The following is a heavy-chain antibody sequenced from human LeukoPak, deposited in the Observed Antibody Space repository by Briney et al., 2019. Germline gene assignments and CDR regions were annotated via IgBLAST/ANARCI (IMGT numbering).Heavy chain of an antibody. Sequence: ASVKVSCKASGYTFTSFAISWVRQAPGQGLEWMGWISAYNGNTNYAQKLQGRVTMTTDTSTSTTYMELRSLRSDDTAVYYCAREETGTAFDAFDIWGQGTMVTVSS. V-gene: IGHV1-18*01. CDR3: AREETGTAFDAFDI. CDR2: ISAYNGNT. J-gene: IGHJ3*02. D-gene: IGHD1-1*01. CDR1: GYTFTSFA.